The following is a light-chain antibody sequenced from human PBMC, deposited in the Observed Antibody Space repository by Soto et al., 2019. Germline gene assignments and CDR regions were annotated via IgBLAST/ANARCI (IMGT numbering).Light chain of an antibody. V-gene: IGKV1-8*01. CDR3: QQYYSYPSWT. Sequence: AIRMTQSPSSLSASTGDRVTLTCRASQGISSYLAWYQQKPGKAPKLLIYAASTLQSGVPSRFSGSGSGTDFTLTISCLQSEDFATYYCQQYYSYPSWTFGQGTKVDIK. J-gene: IGKJ1*01. CDR2: AAS. CDR1: QGISSY.